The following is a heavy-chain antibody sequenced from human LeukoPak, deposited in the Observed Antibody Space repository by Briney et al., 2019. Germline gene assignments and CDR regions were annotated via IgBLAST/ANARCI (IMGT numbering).Heavy chain of an antibody. CDR1: GGSVSTSDYY. V-gene: IGHV4-39*07. CDR3: ARVFDS. J-gene: IGHJ4*02. CDR2: VFYTGKT. Sequence: PSETLSLTCTVSGGSVSTSDYYWGWIRQSPVKGLEWIGDVFYTGKTNYNPSLRGRATISLDTSKNQFSLKLTYVTAADSALYYCARVFDSWGQGTQVTVSS.